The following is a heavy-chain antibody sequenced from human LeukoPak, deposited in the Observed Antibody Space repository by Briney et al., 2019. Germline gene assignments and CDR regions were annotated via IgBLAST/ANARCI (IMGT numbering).Heavy chain of an antibody. J-gene: IGHJ4*02. CDR2: ISKDGGNG. CDR3: ARDRYCSGVTCCRYFDS. CDR1: GFTFSSYA. Sequence: PGGSLRLSCAASGFTFSSYATHWVRQAPGKGLQWVAAISKDGGNGYYADTAKGRFTISRDNSKSTLYLQMNSLRAEDTAVYYCARDRYCSGVTCCRYFDSWGQGTLVTVPS. D-gene: IGHD2-15*01. V-gene: IGHV3-30-3*01.